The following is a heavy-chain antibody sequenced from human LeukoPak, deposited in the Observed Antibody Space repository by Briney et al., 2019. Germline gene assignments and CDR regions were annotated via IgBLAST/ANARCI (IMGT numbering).Heavy chain of an antibody. CDR1: GFTFSSYA. V-gene: IGHV3-30-3*01. J-gene: IGHJ4*02. CDR3: ARDRAMIVVGGGYFDY. D-gene: IGHD3-22*01. CDR2: ISYDGSNK. Sequence: GGSLRLSCAASGFTFSSYAMHWVRQAPGKGLEWVAVISYDGSNKYYADSVKGRFTISRDNSKNTLYLQMNSLRAEDTAVYYCARDRAMIVVGGGYFDYWGQGTLVTASS.